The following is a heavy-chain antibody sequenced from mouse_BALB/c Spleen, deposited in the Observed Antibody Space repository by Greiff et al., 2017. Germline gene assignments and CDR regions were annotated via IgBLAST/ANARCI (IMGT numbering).Heavy chain of an antibody. V-gene: IGHV10-1*02. CDR1: GFTFNTYA. CDR3: VRQPITTVVAENYAMDY. CDR2: IRSKSNNYAT. D-gene: IGHD1-1*01. J-gene: IGHJ4*01. Sequence: DVMLVESGGGLVQPKGSLKLSCAASGFTFNTYAMNWVRQAPGKGLEWVARIRSKSNNYATYYADSVKDRFTISRDDSQSMLYLQMNNLKTEDTAMYYCVRQPITTVVAENYAMDYWGQGTSVTVSS.